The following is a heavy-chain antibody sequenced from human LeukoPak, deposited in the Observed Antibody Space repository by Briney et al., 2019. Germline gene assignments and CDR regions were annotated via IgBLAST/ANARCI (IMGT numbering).Heavy chain of an antibody. CDR3: ARENTGSYREFDY. D-gene: IGHD1-26*01. CDR1: GGSISSYY. Sequence: SETLSLTCTVSGGSISSYYWSWIRQPAGKGLEWIGRIYSGGSTNYNPSLKSRVTMSVDSSDNQFSLKLSSVTAADTAVFYCARENTGSYREFDYWGQGTLVTVSS. J-gene: IGHJ4*02. V-gene: IGHV4-4*07. CDR2: IYSGGST.